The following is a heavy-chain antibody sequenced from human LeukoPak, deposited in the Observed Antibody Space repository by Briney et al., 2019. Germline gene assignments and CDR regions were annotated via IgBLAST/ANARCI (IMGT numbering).Heavy chain of an antibody. Sequence: ASVKVSCKTSGYTFTDYYIHWVRQAPGQGLEWMGWINPDSGYTNYAQKLQGRVTMTTDTSTSTAYMELRSLRSDDTAVYYCARGPRGYCSGGSCYTVFDYWGQGTLVTVPS. CDR2: INPDSGYT. CDR1: GYTFTDYY. J-gene: IGHJ4*02. CDR3: ARGPRGYCSGGSCYTVFDY. D-gene: IGHD2-15*01. V-gene: IGHV1-18*04.